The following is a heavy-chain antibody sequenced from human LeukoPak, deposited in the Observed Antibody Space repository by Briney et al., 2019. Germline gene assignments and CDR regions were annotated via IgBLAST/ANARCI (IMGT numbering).Heavy chain of an antibody. J-gene: IGHJ4*02. D-gene: IGHD4-17*01. Sequence: GSLRLSCAASGFIFSNYALNWVRQAPGKGLEWVSVINSGYSTSYADSVKGRFTISRDNSKNTLYLQMNSLRAEDTAVYYCAKPTSTVTGDYWGQGTLVTVSS. CDR1: GFIFSNYA. CDR2: INSGYST. V-gene: IGHV3-23*01. CDR3: AKPTSTVTGDY.